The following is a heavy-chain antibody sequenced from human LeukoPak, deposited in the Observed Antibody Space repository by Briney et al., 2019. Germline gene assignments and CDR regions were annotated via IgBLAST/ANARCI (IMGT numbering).Heavy chain of an antibody. CDR1: GFTFSSYG. Sequence: PGGSLRLSCAASGFTFSSYGMHWVRQAPGKGLVWVSRINSDGSSTSYADSVKGRFTISRDNAKNTLYLQMNSLRAEDTAVYYCARVSYYYDSSGAFDIWGQGTMVTVSS. CDR3: ARVSYYYDSSGAFDI. J-gene: IGHJ3*02. V-gene: IGHV3-74*01. D-gene: IGHD3-22*01. CDR2: INSDGSST.